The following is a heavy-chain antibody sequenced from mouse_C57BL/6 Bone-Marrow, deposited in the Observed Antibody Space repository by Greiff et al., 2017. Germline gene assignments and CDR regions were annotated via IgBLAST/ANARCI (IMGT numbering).Heavy chain of an antibody. D-gene: IGHD2-4*01. CDR2: ISNLAYSI. Sequence: EVQLVESGGGLVQPGGSLKLSCAASGFTFSDYGMAWVRQAPRKGPEWVAFISNLAYSIYYADTVTGRFTISRENAKNTLYLEMSSLRSEDTAMYYCARHHDYDERYYAMDYWGQGTSVTVSS. CDR1: GFTFSDYG. CDR3: ARHHDYDERYYAMDY. J-gene: IGHJ4*01. V-gene: IGHV5-15*01.